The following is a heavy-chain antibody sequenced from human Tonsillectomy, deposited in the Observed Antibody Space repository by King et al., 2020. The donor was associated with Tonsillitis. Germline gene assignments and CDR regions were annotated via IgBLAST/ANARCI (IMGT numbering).Heavy chain of an antibody. J-gene: IGHJ4*02. CDR1: GGSFSGYY. CDR3: ARGGRYCTNAVCYTPAFDY. CDR2: IDHSGNT. Sequence: QVQLQQWGAGLLKPSETLSLTCAVYGGSFSGYYWSWLRQPPGKGLEWIGEIDHSGNTNYNPSLKSRVTISIDTSKNQFSLRLSSVTAADTAVYYCARGGRYCTNAVCYTPAFDYWGQGTLVSVSS. V-gene: IGHV4-34*01. D-gene: IGHD2-8*01.